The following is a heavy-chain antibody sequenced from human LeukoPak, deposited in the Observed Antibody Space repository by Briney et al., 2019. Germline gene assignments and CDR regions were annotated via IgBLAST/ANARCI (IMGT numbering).Heavy chain of an antibody. J-gene: IGHJ3*02. CDR3: ARDVGREWLRPLFHAFDI. D-gene: IGHD3-3*01. CDR1: GYTFTSYG. V-gene: IGHV1-18*01. CDR2: ISAYNGNT. Sequence: ASLKVSCKASGYTFTSYGISWVRQAPGQGLEWMGWISAYNGNTNYAQKLQGRVTMTTDTSTSTAYMELRSLRSDDTAVYYCARDVGREWLRPLFHAFDIWGQGTMVTVSS.